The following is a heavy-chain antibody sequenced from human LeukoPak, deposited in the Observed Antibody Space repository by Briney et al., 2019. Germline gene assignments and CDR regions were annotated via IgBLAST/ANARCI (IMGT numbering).Heavy chain of an antibody. CDR3: ARDIHSVAFDI. V-gene: IGHV3-21*01. Sequence: GGSLRLSCAASGFTFSSYSINWVRQAPGKGLEWVSSISSSSSYIYYADSVKGRFTISRDNAKRSVYLQMNSLGVEDTAVYYCARDIHSVAFDIWGQGTMVTVSS. CDR1: GFTFSSYS. J-gene: IGHJ3*02. CDR2: ISSSSSYI.